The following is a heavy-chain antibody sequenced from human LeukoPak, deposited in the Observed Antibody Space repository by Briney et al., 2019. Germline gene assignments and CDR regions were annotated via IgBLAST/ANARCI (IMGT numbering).Heavy chain of an antibody. D-gene: IGHD5-24*01. CDR2: FDPEDGET. J-gene: IGHJ5*02. CDR1: GYTLTELS. CDR3: ARDPEMATVSNWFDP. V-gene: IGHV1-24*01. Sequence: ASVKVSCKVSGYTLTELSMHWVRQAPGKGLEWMGGFDPEDGETIYAQKFQGRVAMTEDTSTDTAYMELSSLRSDDTAVYYCARDPEMATVSNWFDPWGQGTLVTVSS.